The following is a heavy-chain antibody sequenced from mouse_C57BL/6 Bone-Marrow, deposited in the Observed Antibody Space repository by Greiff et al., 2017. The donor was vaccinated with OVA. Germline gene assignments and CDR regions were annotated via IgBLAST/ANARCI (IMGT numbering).Heavy chain of an antibody. Sequence: VQLQQSGPELVKPGASVKISCKASGYAFSSSWMNWVKQRPGKGLEWIGRIYPGDGDTNSNGKFKGKATLTADKSSSTAYMQLSSLTSEDSAVYCCARCTITTVVAPYFDYWGQGTTLTVSS. V-gene: IGHV1-82*01. CDR2: IYPGDGDT. D-gene: IGHD1-1*01. CDR1: GYAFSSSW. J-gene: IGHJ2*01. CDR3: ARCTITTVVAPYFDY.